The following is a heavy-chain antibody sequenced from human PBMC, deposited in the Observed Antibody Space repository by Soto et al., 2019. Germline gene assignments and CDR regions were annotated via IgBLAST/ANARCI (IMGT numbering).Heavy chain of an antibody. D-gene: IGHD2-8*02. V-gene: IGHV3-23*01. Sequence: GGSLRLSCAASGFFCSSYEMSWVRQAPGKGLEWVSTILVDGRTFYVDSVKGRFTISRDSSQNTVYLQMNSLTVGDTALYYCAKATATGGGAFDICGQGTMVTVSS. CDR3: AKATATGGGAFDI. J-gene: IGHJ3*02. CDR2: ILVDGRT. CDR1: GFFCSSYE.